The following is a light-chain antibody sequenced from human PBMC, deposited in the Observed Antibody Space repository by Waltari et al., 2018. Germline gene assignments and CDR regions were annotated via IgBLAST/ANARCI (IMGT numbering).Light chain of an antibody. J-gene: IGKJ3*01. Sequence: DIVMTQSPDSLAVSLGERATINCRSSQNILYSSNHKNYLAWYQQKPGQPPKLLVYWASTRQSGVPDRFSGSGSGTDFTLTISSLQAEDVAVYYCLQYYNNPFAFGPGTKVDIK. V-gene: IGKV4-1*01. CDR3: LQYYNNPFA. CDR2: WAS. CDR1: QNILYSSNHKNY.